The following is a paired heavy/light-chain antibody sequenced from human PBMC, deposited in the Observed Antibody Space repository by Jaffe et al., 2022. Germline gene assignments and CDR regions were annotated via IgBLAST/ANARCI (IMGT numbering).Heavy chain of an antibody. CDR2: INPNSGGT. Sequence: QVQLVQSGAEVKKPGASVKVSCKASGYTFTGYYMHWVRQAPGQGLEWMGWINPNSGGTNYAQKFQGRVTMTRDTSISTAYMELSRLRSDDTAVYYCARLTYSSGWYAKYYYYYMDVWGKGTTVTVSS. V-gene: IGHV1-2*02. CDR1: GYTFTGYY. CDR3: ARLTYSSGWYAKYYYYYMDV. D-gene: IGHD6-19*01. J-gene: IGHJ6*03.
Light chain of an antibody. Sequence: QSALTQPASVSGSPGQSITISCTGTSSDVGGYNYVSWYQQHPGKAPKLMIYEVSNRPSGVSNRFSGSKSGNTASLTISGLQAEDEADYYCSSYTSSSTVFGGGTQLTVL. CDR3: SSYTSSSTV. CDR2: EVS. J-gene: IGLJ7*01. CDR1: SSDVGGYNY. V-gene: IGLV2-14*01.